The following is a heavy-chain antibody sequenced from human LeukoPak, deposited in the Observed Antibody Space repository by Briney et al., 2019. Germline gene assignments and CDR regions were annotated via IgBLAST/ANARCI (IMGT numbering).Heavy chain of an antibody. CDR1: GGTFSSYA. D-gene: IGHD5-24*01. Sequence: GASVKVSCKASGGTFSSYAISWVRQAPGQGLEWMGRIIPILGIANYAQKFQGRVTITADKSTSTAYMELSSLRSEDTAVYYCARPRRDGYNRRSWAFDIWGQGTMVTVSS. CDR2: IIPILGIA. J-gene: IGHJ3*02. V-gene: IGHV1-69*04. CDR3: ARPRRDGYNRRSWAFDI.